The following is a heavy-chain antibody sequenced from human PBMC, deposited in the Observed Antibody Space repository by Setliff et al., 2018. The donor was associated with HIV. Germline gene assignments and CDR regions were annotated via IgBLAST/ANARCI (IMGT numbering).Heavy chain of an antibody. CDR2: INPDTGDT. D-gene: IGHD1-7*01. V-gene: IGHV1-2*02. J-gene: IGHJ4*02. CDR3: ARSTNYGMRFWFDN. CDR1: GYTFTSYG. Sequence: GASVKVSCKASGYTFTSYGITWVRQAPGQGLEWMGWINPDTGDTHYPVNFQGRVTMTRDTSISTGSMELSRLRSDDTAVYFCARSTNYGMRFWFDNWGQGALVTVSS.